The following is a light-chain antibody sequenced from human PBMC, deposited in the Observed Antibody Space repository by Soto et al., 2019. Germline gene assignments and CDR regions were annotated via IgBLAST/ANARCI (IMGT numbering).Light chain of an antibody. CDR1: SSDVGGYNY. CDR3: SSYTSSSTLYV. V-gene: IGLV2-14*01. CDR2: DVS. J-gene: IGLJ1*01. Sequence: QSVLTQPASVSGSPGQSITISCTGTSSDVGGYNYVSWYQQHPGKAHKLMMYDVSNRPSGVSNRFSGSKSGNTASLTISGLQAEDEADYYCSSYTSSSTLYVFGTGTKLTVL.